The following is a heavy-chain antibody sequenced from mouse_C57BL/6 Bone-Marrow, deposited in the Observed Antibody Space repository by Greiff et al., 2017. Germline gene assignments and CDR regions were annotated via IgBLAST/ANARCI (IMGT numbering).Heavy chain of an antibody. CDR1: GYAFSSYW. CDR2: IYPGDGDT. CDR3: AREKNWDWYFDV. J-gene: IGHJ1*03. V-gene: IGHV1-80*01. Sequence: QVQLKQSGAELVKPGASVKISCKASGYAFSSYWMNWVKQRPGKGLEWIGQIYPGDGDTNYNGKFEGKATLTADKSSSTAYMQLRSLTSEDSAVYFCAREKNWDWYFDVWGTGTTVTVSS. D-gene: IGHD4-1*01.